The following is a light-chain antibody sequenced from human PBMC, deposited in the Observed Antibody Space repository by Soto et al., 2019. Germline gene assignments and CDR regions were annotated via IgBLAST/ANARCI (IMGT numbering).Light chain of an antibody. CDR1: QSVSSSY. CDR2: GTS. Sequence: EIVLTQSPGTLSLSPGERATLSCRASQSVSSSYLAWYQQKPGQAPRLLIYGTSSRATGIPDRFSGSGSGTDFTLTIRRLEPEDFAVYYCRQYNSWPLTFGGGTKVEIK. J-gene: IGKJ4*01. V-gene: IGKV3-20*01. CDR3: RQYNSWPLT.